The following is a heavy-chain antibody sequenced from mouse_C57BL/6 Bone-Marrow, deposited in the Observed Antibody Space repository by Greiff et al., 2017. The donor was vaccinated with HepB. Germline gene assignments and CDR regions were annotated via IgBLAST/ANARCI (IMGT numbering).Heavy chain of an antibody. CDR3: ARRTYYSNYYYAMDY. CDR2: IYPGDGDT. J-gene: IGHJ4*01. CDR1: GYAFSSSW. Sequence: VMLVESGPELVKPGASVKISCKASGYAFSSSWMNWVKQRPGKGLEWIGRIYPGDGDTNYNGKFKGKATLTADKSSSTAYMQLSSLTSEDSAVYFCARRTYYSNYYYAMDYWGQGTSVTVSS. V-gene: IGHV1-82*01. D-gene: IGHD2-5*01.